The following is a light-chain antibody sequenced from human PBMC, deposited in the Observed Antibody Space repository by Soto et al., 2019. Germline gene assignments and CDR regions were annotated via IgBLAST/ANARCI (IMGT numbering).Light chain of an antibody. J-gene: IGKJ1*01. CDR3: QQYNSYWT. CDR1: QTISIW. V-gene: IGKV1-5*03. Sequence: DVQMTQSPSTLSASVGDRVTITCRASQTISIWLAWYQQKPGKAPKLLIYKASSLESGVPSRFSGSGSGTEFSLTISSLQPDDFATYYCQQYNSYWTFGQGTKVEIK. CDR2: KAS.